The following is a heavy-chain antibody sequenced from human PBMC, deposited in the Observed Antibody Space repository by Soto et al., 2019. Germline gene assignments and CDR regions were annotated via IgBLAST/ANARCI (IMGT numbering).Heavy chain of an antibody. Sequence: EVQLVESGGGLVQPGGSLRLSCAASGFTFSNYNMNWVRQAPGKGLEWVSSISSSSSTIYYADSVKGRFTISRDNAKNSLYLQMNGLGDEDTAVYYCASRYYYDSSGYYYPYYYWGQGTLVTVSS. D-gene: IGHD3-22*01. V-gene: IGHV3-48*02. J-gene: IGHJ4*02. CDR3: ASRYYYDSSGYYYPYYY. CDR2: ISSSSSTI. CDR1: GFTFSNYN.